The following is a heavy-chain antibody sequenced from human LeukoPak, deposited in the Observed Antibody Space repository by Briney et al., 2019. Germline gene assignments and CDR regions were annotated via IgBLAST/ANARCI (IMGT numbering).Heavy chain of an antibody. CDR2: IYHSGST. V-gene: IGHV4-59*01. Sequence: SETLSLTCTVSGGSISSYYWSWLRQPPGKGLEWVGYIYHSGSTNYNPSLKSRVTISVDTSKNQFSLQLSSVTAADTAVYYCASLYSSGWYRGDSWGQRTLVTVSS. CDR3: ASLYSSGWYRGDS. CDR1: GGSISSYY. D-gene: IGHD6-19*01. J-gene: IGHJ4*02.